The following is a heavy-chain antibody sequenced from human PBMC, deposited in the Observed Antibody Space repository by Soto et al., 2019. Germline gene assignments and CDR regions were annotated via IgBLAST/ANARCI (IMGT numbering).Heavy chain of an antibody. CDR3: ARIAVAGHYWYFDL. Sequence: EVQLVESGGGLVQPGGSLRLSCAASGFTFSSYSMNWVRQAPGKGLEWVSDISSSSSTIYYADSVKGRFTISRDNAKKSLYLPLNSLRAEDTAVYYCARIAVAGHYWYFDLWCPGTLVTVSS. D-gene: IGHD6-19*01. CDR2: ISSSSSTI. CDR1: GFTFSSYS. V-gene: IGHV3-48*01. J-gene: IGHJ2*01.